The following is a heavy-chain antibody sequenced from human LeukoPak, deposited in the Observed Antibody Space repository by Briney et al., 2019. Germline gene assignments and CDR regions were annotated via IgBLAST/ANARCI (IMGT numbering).Heavy chain of an antibody. J-gene: IGHJ4*02. V-gene: IGHV3-74*01. Sequence: GSLRLSCAASGFTFSSYWMHWVRQAPGKGLVWVSRINSDATSTSYADSVKGRFTISRDNAKNTLYLQMNSLRGEDTAVYYCARDYSRSWYPDYWGQGTLVTVSS. CDR2: INSDATST. D-gene: IGHD6-13*01. CDR1: GFTFSSYW. CDR3: ARDYSRSWYPDY.